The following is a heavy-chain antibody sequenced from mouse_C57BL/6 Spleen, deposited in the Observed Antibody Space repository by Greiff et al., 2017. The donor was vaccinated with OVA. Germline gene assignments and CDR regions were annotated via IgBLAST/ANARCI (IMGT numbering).Heavy chain of an antibody. J-gene: IGHJ3*01. CDR2: ISDGGSYT. Sequence: DVQLVESGGGLVKPGGSLKLSCAASGFTFSSYAMSWVRQTPEKRLEWVATISDGGSYTYYADNVTGRFTISRDNAKNNLSLQMSHLKSEDTAMYYCARDRAGSFAYWGQGTLVTVSA. V-gene: IGHV5-4*01. D-gene: IGHD3-1*01. CDR3: ARDRAGSFAY. CDR1: GFTFSSYA.